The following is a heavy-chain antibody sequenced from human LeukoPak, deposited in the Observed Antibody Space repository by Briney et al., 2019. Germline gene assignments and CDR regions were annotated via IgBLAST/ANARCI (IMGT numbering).Heavy chain of an antibody. CDR1: GYTFTSYG. CDR3: ATGEYSSGWYLY. J-gene: IGHJ4*02. D-gene: IGHD6-19*01. V-gene: IGHV1-18*01. Sequence: ASVKDSCRSSGYTFTSYGISWVRQAPGQGLEWMGWISAYNGNTNYAQKLQGRVTMTTDTSTSTAYMELRSLRSDDTAVYYCATGEYSSGWYLYWGQRTLVTVSS. CDR2: ISAYNGNT.